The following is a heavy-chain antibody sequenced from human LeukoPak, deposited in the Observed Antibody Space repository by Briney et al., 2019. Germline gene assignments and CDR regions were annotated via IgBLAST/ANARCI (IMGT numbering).Heavy chain of an antibody. CDR3: SCAGYDFWRSNETPYYK. Sequence: GASVKLSCKASGYTFTGCYMHWVRQAPGQGLECMGWINHNSGGTNYAQKLQGRVSIATDKSISTAYMEHSGLRTDDTDVYYCSCAGYDFWRSNETPYYKWGRGTLVTVP. J-gene: IGHJ4*02. V-gene: IGHV1-2*02. CDR2: INHNSGGT. CDR1: GYTFTGCY. D-gene: IGHD3-3*01.